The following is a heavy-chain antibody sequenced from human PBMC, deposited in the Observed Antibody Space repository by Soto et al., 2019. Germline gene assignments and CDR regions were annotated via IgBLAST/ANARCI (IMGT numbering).Heavy chain of an antibody. V-gene: IGHV3-23*01. CDR2: ISGSGGST. Sequence: EVQLLESGGGLVQRGGSLRLSCAASGFTFSSYAMSWARQAPGKGLEWVSAISGSGGSTYYADSVKGRFTISRDNSKKTLYLQMNSLRAEDTAVYYCAKGVNYYDSSGYYSHYYNGMDVWGQGTTVTVSS. CDR1: GFTFSSYA. CDR3: AKGVNYYDSSGYYSHYYNGMDV. J-gene: IGHJ6*02. D-gene: IGHD3-22*01.